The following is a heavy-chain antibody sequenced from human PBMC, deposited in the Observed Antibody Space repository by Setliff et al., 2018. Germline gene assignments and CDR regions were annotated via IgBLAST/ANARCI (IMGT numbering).Heavy chain of an antibody. Sequence: PGGSLRLSCAASGFTFSNYAMNWVRQAPGKGLEWVSVISDSGGTTYYADSVKGRFTISRDNSKNTLYLQMNSLRAEDTAVYYCAKKLPGVRYFDYCGQGTLGTVSS. CDR2: ISDSGGTT. CDR3: AKKLPGVRYFDY. CDR1: GFTFSNYA. D-gene: IGHD1-7*01. V-gene: IGHV3-23*01. J-gene: IGHJ4*02.